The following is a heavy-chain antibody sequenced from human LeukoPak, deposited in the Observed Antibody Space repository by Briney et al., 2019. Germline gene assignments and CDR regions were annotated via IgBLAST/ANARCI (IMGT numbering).Heavy chain of an antibody. V-gene: IGHV3-7*01. D-gene: IGHD1-26*01. Sequence: GGSLRLSCAASGFTFSSYWMSWVRQAPGKGLEWVANIQRGGNEKYYVNSVKGRFTISRDNAKNSLYLQMNSLRAEDTAVYYCARDRYIVGATTYNDYWGQGTLVTVSS. CDR1: GFTFSSYW. J-gene: IGHJ4*02. CDR2: IQRGGNEK. CDR3: ARDRYIVGATTYNDY.